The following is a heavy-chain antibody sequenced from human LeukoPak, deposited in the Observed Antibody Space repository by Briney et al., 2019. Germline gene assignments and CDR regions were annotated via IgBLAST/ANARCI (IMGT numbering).Heavy chain of an antibody. CDR1: GFTFSLYW. V-gene: IGHV3-7*01. D-gene: IGHD3-22*01. CDR3: ARDGDTSGYTD. Sequence: PGGSLRLSCEASGFTFSLYWMSWVRQAPGKGLEWVANIKQDGSEKYYVDSVEGRFTISRDNAKNSLYLQMNSLRADDTAVYYCARDGDTSGYTDWGQGTLVTVSS. J-gene: IGHJ4*02. CDR2: IKQDGSEK.